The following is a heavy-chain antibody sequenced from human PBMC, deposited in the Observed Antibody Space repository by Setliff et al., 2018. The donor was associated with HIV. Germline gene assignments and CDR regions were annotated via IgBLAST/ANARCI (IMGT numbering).Heavy chain of an antibody. Sequence: NPGGSLRLSCAASGFTFSSYAMSWIRQPAGKGLEWIGRIYTSGSTNYNPSLKSRVTISVDTSKNQFSLKLSSVTAADSAVYYCARGLGYNFWSGYSPIGWFDPWGQGTLVTVSS. CDR2: IYTSGST. CDR1: GFTFSSYA. J-gene: IGHJ5*02. CDR3: ARGLGYNFWSGYSPIGWFDP. D-gene: IGHD3-3*01. V-gene: IGHV4-4*07.